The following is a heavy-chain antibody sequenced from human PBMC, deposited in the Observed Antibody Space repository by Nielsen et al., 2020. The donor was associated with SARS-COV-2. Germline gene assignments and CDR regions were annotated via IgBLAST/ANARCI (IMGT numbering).Heavy chain of an antibody. D-gene: IGHD4-23*01. CDR3: ARGNYGGNSDYFDY. CDR1: GFTFRNYG. Sequence: GGSLRLSCAASGFTFRNYGMHWVRQAPGKGLEWVAVISYDGRDEYYGDFVKGRFTISRDNSKNTLYLQMNSLTTEDTAVYYCARGNYGGNSDYFDYWGQGTLVTVSS. CDR2: ISYDGRDE. V-gene: IGHV3-30*03. J-gene: IGHJ4*02.